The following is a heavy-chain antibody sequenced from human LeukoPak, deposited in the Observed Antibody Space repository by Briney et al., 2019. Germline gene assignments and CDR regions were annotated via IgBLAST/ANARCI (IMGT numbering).Heavy chain of an antibody. CDR2: INPGGGST. CDR1: GYTFTSYY. Sequence: ASVKVSCKASGYTFTSYYMHWVRQAPGQGLGWMGIINPGGGSTSYAQKFQGRVTMTRDTSTSTVYMELSSLRSEDTAVYYCARGGFGDLRFDPWGQGTLVTVSS. CDR3: ARGGFGDLRFDP. D-gene: IGHD3-10*01. V-gene: IGHV1-46*01. J-gene: IGHJ5*02.